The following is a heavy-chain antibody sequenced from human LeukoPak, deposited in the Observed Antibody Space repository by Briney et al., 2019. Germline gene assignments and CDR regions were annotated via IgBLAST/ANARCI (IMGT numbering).Heavy chain of an antibody. CDR3: ARGLRYRPSFDY. Sequence: PSETLSLTCAVYGGSFSGYYWSWIRQPPGKGLEWIGEINHSGNTNYNPSLKSRVTISVDTSKNQFSLKLSSVTAADTAVYYCARGLRYRPSFDYWGQGTLVTVSS. J-gene: IGHJ4*02. CDR2: INHSGNT. D-gene: IGHD1-14*01. V-gene: IGHV4-34*01. CDR1: GGSFSGYY.